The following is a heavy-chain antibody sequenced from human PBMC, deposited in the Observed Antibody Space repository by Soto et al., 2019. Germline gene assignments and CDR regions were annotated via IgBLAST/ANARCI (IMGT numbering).Heavy chain of an antibody. D-gene: IGHD3-16*01. V-gene: IGHV1-18*01. CDR2: INAYNGNT. J-gene: IGHJ6*02. Sequence: ASVKVSCKASGYSFTRYGIGWARQAPGQGLEWMGWINAYNGNTNYAQNLQGRLTLTTDASTTTAYMELRSLRSNDTAIYYCAMVDVYVTPSPQDVWGQGTTVTVSS. CDR1: GYSFTRYG. CDR3: AMVDVYVTPSPQDV.